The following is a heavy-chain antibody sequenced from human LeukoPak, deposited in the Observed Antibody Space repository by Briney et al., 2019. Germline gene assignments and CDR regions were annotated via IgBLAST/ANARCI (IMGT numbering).Heavy chain of an antibody. D-gene: IGHD6-13*01. V-gene: IGHV6-1*01. J-gene: IGHJ4*02. CDR3: ARDRGIPAAYYFDY. Sequence: SQTLSLTCAISGDSVSNNNAAWNWIRQSPSRGLEWLGRTYYRSKWYNDYALSVKSRIIINPDTSRNQLSLHLNSVTPEDTAVYYCARDRGIPAAYYFDYWGQGSLVTVSS. CDR1: GDSVSNNNAA. CDR2: TYYRSKWYN.